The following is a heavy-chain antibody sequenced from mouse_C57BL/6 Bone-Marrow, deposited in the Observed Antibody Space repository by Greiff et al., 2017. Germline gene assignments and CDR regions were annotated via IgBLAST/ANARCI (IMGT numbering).Heavy chain of an antibody. J-gene: IGHJ3*01. CDR1: GFNIKDDY. CDR2: IDPENGDT. V-gene: IGHV14-4*01. D-gene: IGHD2-2*01. Sequence: EVQLVESGAELVRPGASVKLSCTASGFNIKDDYMHWVKQRPEQGLEWIGWIDPENGDTEYASKFQGKATITADTSSNTAYLQLSSLTSEDTAVYYCTTMVTPFAYWGQGTLVTVSA. CDR3: TTMVTPFAY.